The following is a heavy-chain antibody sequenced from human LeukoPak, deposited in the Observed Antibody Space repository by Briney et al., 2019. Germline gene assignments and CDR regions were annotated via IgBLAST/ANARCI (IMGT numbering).Heavy chain of an antibody. CDR2: IIPILGIA. J-gene: IGHJ4*02. CDR1: GGTFSSYT. Sequence: ALVTVSCTASGGTFSSYTISWVRQAPGQGLEWMGRIIPILGIANYAQKFQGRVTITADKSTSTAYMELGSLRSEDTAVYYCARAPLYCSGGSCYGHYFDYWGQGTLVTVSS. CDR3: ARAPLYCSGGSCYGHYFDY. V-gene: IGHV1-69*02. D-gene: IGHD2-15*01.